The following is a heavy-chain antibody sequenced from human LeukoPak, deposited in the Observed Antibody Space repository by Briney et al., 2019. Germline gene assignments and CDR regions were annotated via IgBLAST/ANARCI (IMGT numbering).Heavy chain of an antibody. V-gene: IGHV3-48*03. CDR3: AKGHLGLDY. J-gene: IGHJ4*02. CDR2: MSSRDNTR. Sequence: PGGSLRLSCAASGFTFSSFEMDWVRQAPGKGLEWISYMSSRDNTRYYAESVRGRFTMSRDNSKNTLYLQMNSLRAEDTAVYYCAKGHLGLDYWGQGTLVTVSS. CDR1: GFTFSSFE. D-gene: IGHD3-16*01.